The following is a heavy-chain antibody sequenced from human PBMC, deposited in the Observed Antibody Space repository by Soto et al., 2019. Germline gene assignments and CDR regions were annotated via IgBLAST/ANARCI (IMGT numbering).Heavy chain of an antibody. V-gene: IGHV3-30*18. J-gene: IGHJ4*02. CDR2: ISYDGSNK. Sequence: VQLVESGGGVVQPGRSLRLSCAASGFTFSSYGMHWVRQAPGKGLEWVAVISYDGSNKYYADSVKGRFTISRDNSKNTLYLQMNSLRAEDTAVYYCAKEPSSNGGHFDYWGQGTLVTVSS. D-gene: IGHD1-1*01. CDR1: GFTFSSYG. CDR3: AKEPSSNGGHFDY.